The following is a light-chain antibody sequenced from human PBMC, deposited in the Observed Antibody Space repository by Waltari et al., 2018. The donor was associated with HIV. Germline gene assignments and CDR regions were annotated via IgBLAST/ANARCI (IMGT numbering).Light chain of an antibody. J-gene: IGKJ5*01. CDR1: QSVNYN. Sequence: IVMTQSPPTLSVSPGKRVTLSCRASQSVNYNLAWYQQKPGQAPRLLIYGASGRAAGIPARFSGSGSGTEFTLTISSLQSEDFAVYYCQQYENWPPITFGQGTRLEIK. V-gene: IGKV3-15*01. CDR2: GAS. CDR3: QQYENWPPIT.